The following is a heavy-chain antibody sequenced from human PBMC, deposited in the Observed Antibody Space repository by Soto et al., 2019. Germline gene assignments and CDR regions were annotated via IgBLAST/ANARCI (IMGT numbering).Heavy chain of an antibody. V-gene: IGHV3-9*01. CDR2: ISWNSGSI. J-gene: IGHJ4*02. D-gene: IGHD3-16*01. CDR3: AKEIMITFGGQGVGGFDY. Sequence: DVQLVESGGGLVQPGRSLRLSCAASGFTFDDYAMHWVRQAPGKGLEWVSGISWNSGSIGYADSVKGRFTISRDNAKNSLYLQMNSLRAEDTALYYCAKEIMITFGGQGVGGFDYWGQGTLVTVSS. CDR1: GFTFDDYA.